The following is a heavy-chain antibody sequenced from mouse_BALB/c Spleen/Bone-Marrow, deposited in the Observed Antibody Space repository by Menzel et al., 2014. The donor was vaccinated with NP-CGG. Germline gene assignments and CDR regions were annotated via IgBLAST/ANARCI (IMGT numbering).Heavy chain of an antibody. CDR3: ALDKGRCFFVY. Sequence: EVKVVESGGGLVQPGGSLRLSCATSGFTFTDYYMNWVRQPPGKALEWLGFIRNKANGYTTEYSASVKGRFTISRDNSQNILYLQMNTIRAEDSATYYCALDKGRCFFVYRGQGTTLPVSS. J-gene: IGHJ2*01. CDR2: IRNKANGYTT. CDR1: GFTFTDYY. V-gene: IGHV7-3*02.